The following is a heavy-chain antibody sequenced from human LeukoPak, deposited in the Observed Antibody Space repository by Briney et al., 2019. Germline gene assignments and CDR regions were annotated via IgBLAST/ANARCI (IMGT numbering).Heavy chain of an antibody. CDR2: ISSSSSSTI. D-gene: IGHD6-13*01. V-gene: IGHV3-48*04. CDR1: GFTFSSYS. CDR3: ARGGLYGSSCSPLDY. J-gene: IGHJ4*02. Sequence: GGSLRLSCAASGFTFSSYSMNWVRQAPGKGLEWVSYISSSSSSTIYYADSVKGRFTISRDNAKNSLYLQMNSLRAEDTAVYYCARGGLYGSSCSPLDYWGQGTLVTVSS.